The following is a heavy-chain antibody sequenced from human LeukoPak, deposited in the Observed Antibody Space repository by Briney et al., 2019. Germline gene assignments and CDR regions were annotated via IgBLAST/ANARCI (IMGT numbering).Heavy chain of an antibody. CDR3: ARINSGWYFDY. V-gene: IGHV4-59*01. CDR1: GGSISGYY. Sequence: SETLSLTCTISGGSISGYYWTWIRQPPGKGLEWIGYIDYSGSTNYNPSFKSRVTISVDRSKNQFSLKLTSVTAEDTAVYYCARINSGWYFDYWGQGTLVTVSS. D-gene: IGHD6-19*01. J-gene: IGHJ4*02. CDR2: IDYSGST.